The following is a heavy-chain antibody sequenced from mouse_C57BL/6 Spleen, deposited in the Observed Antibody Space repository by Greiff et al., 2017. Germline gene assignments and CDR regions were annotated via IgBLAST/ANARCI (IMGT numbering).Heavy chain of an antibody. CDR3: ARPGDEYFDV. CDR2: ISDGGSYT. D-gene: IGHD3-3*01. J-gene: IGHJ1*03. Sequence: EVKLMESGGGLVKPGGSLKLSCAASGFTFSSYAMSWVRQTPEKRLAWVATISDGGSYTYYPDNVKGRFTISRDNAKNNLYLQMSHLKSEDTAMXYCARPGDEYFDVWGTGTTVTVSS. V-gene: IGHV5-4*03. CDR1: GFTFSSYA.